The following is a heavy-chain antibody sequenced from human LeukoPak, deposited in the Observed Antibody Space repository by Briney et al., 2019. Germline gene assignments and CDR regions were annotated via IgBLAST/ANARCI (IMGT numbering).Heavy chain of an antibody. CDR2: ISGSGGST. J-gene: IGHJ4*02. CDR3: AKSKVYAQEGYFDY. D-gene: IGHD2-8*01. V-gene: IGHV3-23*01. CDR1: GFTFSSYA. Sequence: PGGSLRLSCAASGFTFSSYAVSWVRQAPGKGLEWVSAISGSGGSTYYADSVKGRFTISRDNSKNTLYLQMNSLRAEDTAVYYCAKSKVYAQEGYFDYWGQGTLVTVSS.